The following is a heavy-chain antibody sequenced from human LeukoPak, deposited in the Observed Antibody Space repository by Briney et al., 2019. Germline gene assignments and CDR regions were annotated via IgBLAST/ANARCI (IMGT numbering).Heavy chain of an antibody. CDR3: AKGGIGSSSGLDY. V-gene: IGHV3-23*01. Sequence: PGGSLRLSCAASGFTFSTYVMTWVRQAPGQGLEWVSSIGGSGGSPYHGNSVKGRFSISRDNSKNTLYLQMNSLRDEDTAVYYCAKGGIGSSSGLDYWGQGTLVTVSS. CDR1: GFTFSTYV. D-gene: IGHD5-18*01. J-gene: IGHJ4*02. CDR2: IGGSGGSP.